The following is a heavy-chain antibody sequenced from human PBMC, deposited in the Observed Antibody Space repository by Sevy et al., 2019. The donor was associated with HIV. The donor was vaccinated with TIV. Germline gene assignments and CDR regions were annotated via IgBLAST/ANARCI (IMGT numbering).Heavy chain of an antibody. CDR1: GFTFSSYA. D-gene: IGHD3-22*01. Sequence: GGSLRLSCAASGFTFSSYAMSWVRQAPGKGLEWFSTIRGSGGSTYYADSVKGRFTISRDNSKNTLYFQMNSLRAEDTAVYYCHGDYDSSQLASYYYYGMDVWGQGTTVTVSS. V-gene: IGHV3-23*01. CDR3: HGDYDSSQLASYYYYGMDV. CDR2: IRGSGGST. J-gene: IGHJ6*02.